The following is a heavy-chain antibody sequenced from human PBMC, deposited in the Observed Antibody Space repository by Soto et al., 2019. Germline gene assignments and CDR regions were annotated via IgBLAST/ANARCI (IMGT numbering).Heavy chain of an antibody. CDR1: GFTFSSYG. CDR3: AKDPAHYYGSWSYDSYPDY. D-gene: IGHD3-10*01. J-gene: IGHJ4*02. CDR2: ISYDGSNK. V-gene: IGHV3-30*18. Sequence: QVQLVESGGGVVQPGRSLRLSCAASGFTFSSYGIHWVRQAPGKGLEWVAVISYDGSNKYYADSVKGRFTISRDNSKNTLYLQMNSLRAEDTAVYYCAKDPAHYYGSWSYDSYPDYWGQGTLVTVSS.